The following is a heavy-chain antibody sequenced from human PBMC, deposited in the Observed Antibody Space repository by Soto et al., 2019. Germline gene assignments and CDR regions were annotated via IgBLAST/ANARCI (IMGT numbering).Heavy chain of an antibody. D-gene: IGHD6-13*01. V-gene: IGHV3-49*03. CDR3: TRVDSSSWDFDY. CDR1: GFTFGDYA. CDR2: IRSNAYGGIT. J-gene: IGHJ4*02. Sequence: GGSLRLSCTASGFTFGDYAMSWFRQAPGKGLEWVGFIRSNAYGGITEYAASVKGRFTISRDDSKSIAYLQMNSLKTEDTAVYYCTRVDSSSWDFDYWGQGTLVTVSS.